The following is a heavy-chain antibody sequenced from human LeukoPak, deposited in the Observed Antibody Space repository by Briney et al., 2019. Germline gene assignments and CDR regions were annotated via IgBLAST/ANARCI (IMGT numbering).Heavy chain of an antibody. V-gene: IGHV4-4*07. CDR3: ARGKGYCTSTSCGYCSGGSCYAIYYYYYYMDV. J-gene: IGHJ6*03. CDR2: IYTSGST. D-gene: IGHD2-2*01. CDR1: GGSISSYY. Sequence: PSETLSLTCTVSGGSISSYYWSWIRQPAGKGLEWIGRIYTSGSTNYNPSLKSRVTMPVDTSKDQFSLKLNSVTAADTAVYYCARGKGYCTSTSCGYCSGGSCYAIYYYYYYMDVWGKGTTVTVSS.